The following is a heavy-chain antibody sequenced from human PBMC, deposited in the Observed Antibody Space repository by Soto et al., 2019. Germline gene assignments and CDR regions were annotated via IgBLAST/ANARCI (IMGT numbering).Heavy chain of an antibody. CDR3: ARQVTGLMGYAYDI. Sequence: PSETLSLTCTVSGGSISSGDYYWSWIRQHPGKGLEWIGYIYYNGSTYYNPSLKNRVNISINTSKKQFSQKLSSVTAADTAIYYCARQVTGLMGYAYDIWGQGTMVTVSS. D-gene: IGHD2-8*02. J-gene: IGHJ3*02. CDR1: GGSISSGDYY. V-gene: IGHV4-31*03. CDR2: IYYNGST.